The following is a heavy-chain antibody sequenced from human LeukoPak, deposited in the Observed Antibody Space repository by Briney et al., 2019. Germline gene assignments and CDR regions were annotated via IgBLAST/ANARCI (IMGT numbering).Heavy chain of an antibody. CDR2: INHSGST. J-gene: IGHJ5*02. CDR1: GGSFSGYY. Sequence: MSSETLSLTCAVYGGSFSGYYWSWIRQPPGKGLEWIGEINHSGSTNYNPSLKSRVTISVDTSKNQFSLKLSSVTAADTAVYYCARVLSGIAARRNWFDPWGQGTLVTVSS. D-gene: IGHD6-6*01. CDR3: ARVLSGIAARRNWFDP. V-gene: IGHV4-34*01.